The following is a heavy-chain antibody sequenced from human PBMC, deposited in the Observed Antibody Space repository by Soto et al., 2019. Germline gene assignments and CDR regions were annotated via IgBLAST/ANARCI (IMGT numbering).Heavy chain of an antibody. D-gene: IGHD3-10*01. J-gene: IGHJ6*02. CDR1: GFTFSSYA. CDR2: ISGSGGST. Sequence: PGGSLRLSCAASGFTFSSYAMSWVRQAPGKGLEWVSAISGSGGSTYYADSVKGRFTISSDNSKNTLYLQMNSLRAEDTAVYYCAKDSSDGSAPMDVWGPGTTVTVSS. CDR3: AKDSSDGSAPMDV. V-gene: IGHV3-23*01.